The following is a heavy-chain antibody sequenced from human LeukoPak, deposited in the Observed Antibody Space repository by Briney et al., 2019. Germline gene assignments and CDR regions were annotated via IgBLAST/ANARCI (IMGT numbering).Heavy chain of an antibody. V-gene: IGHV3-23*01. Sequence: GGSLTLSCAASGFTFSSYDMSWVRQAPGKGLEWVASICYSGGSTYYADSVKGRVTNSKDNDKNPLYLQRDSLRVEDTAVYYWGKTTVGDGSGRYPGWPVDYWGQGALVTVSS. CDR2: ICYSGGST. CDR3: GKTTVGDGSGRYPGWPVDY. J-gene: IGHJ4*02. CDR1: GFTFSSYD. D-gene: IGHD2-15*01.